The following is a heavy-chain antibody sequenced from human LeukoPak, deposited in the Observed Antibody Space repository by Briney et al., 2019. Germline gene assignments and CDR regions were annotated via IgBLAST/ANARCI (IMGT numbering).Heavy chain of an antibody. V-gene: IGHV3-30*04. CDR2: ISYDGSNK. CDR3: ARDPGRVVAALDY. CDR1: GFTFSSYA. Sequence: GRSLRLSCAASGFTFSSYAMHWVRQAPGKGLEWVAVISYDGSNKYYADSVKGRFTISRDNSKNTLYLQMNSLRAEDTAVYYCARDPGRVVAALDYWGQETLVTVSS. J-gene: IGHJ4*02. D-gene: IGHD2-15*01.